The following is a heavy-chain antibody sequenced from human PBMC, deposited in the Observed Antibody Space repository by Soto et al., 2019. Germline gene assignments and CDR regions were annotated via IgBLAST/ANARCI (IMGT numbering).Heavy chain of an antibody. CDR2: FIPIFVSA. V-gene: IGHV1-69*01. CDR3: ARAVSSDTTGFRGYDL. CDR1: GGTVSSYA. D-gene: IGHD3-10*01. J-gene: IGHJ4*02. Sequence: QLHLVQSGAEVKKAGSSVKVSCKASGGTVSSYAITWVRQAPGKGLEWMGVFIPIFVSAHYAPKFQGRITITADEYTSTAYMELSGLTSEDTALYSCARAVSSDTTGFRGYDLWGQGTQVTVSS.